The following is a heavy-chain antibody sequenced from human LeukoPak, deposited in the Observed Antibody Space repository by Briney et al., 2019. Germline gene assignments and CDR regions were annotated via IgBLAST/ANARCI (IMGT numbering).Heavy chain of an antibody. V-gene: IGHV3-66*01. J-gene: IGHJ4*02. CDR2: IYSGGST. CDR3: ARNVPPHLLFDY. CDR1: GFTFSSYS. Sequence: SGGSLRLSCAASGFTFSSYSMNWVRQAAGKGLEWVSVIYSGGSTHYADSVKGRFTISRNNSKNTLYLQMNSLRGEDTAVYYCARNVPPHLLFDYWGQGTLVTVSS. D-gene: IGHD3-10*02.